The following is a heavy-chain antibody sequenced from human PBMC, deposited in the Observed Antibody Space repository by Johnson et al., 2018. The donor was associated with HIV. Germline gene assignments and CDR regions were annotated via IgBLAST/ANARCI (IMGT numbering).Heavy chain of an antibody. CDR1: GFTFSSYG. CDR2: INWNGGST. CDR3: AKEEAWKLELRGGDAFDS. V-gene: IGHV3-NL1*01. Sequence: QVQLVESGGGVVQPGRSLRLSCAASGFTFSSYGMHWVSGINWNGGSTGYADSVKGRFTISRDNSKNTRYLQMNSLRPEDTAGDYCAKEEAWKLELRGGDAFDSWGQGTMVTVSS. J-gene: IGHJ3*02. D-gene: IGHD1-7*01.